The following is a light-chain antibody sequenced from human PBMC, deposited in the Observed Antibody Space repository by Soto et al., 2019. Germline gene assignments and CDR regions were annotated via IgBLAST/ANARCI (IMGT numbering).Light chain of an antibody. CDR2: GAS. Sequence: EIVMTQSPATLSVSPGERATLSCSASQSVSSNLAWYQQKPGQAHRLLMYGASTRATGIPDRFSGSGSGTEFTLTISSLQSEDFAVYYCQQNNNWPPWTFGQGTKVEIK. CDR3: QQNNNWPPWT. CDR1: QSVSSN. J-gene: IGKJ1*01. V-gene: IGKV3-15*01.